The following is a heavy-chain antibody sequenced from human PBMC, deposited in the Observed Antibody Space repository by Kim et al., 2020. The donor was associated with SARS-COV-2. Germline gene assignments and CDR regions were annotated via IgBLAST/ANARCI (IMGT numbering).Heavy chain of an antibody. Sequence: FYADSVKGRFTITRNNSKNTLYLQMNSLRAEDTAMYYCARDRGGDAFDIWGQGTMVTVSS. V-gene: IGHV3-53*04. D-gene: IGHD3-16*01. J-gene: IGHJ3*02. CDR3: ARDRGGDAFDI.